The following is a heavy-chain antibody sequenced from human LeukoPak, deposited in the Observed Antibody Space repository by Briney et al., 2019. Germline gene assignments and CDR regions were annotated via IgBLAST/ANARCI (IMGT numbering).Heavy chain of an antibody. Sequence: SQTLSLTCAISGDSVSSNSAAWNWIRQSPSRSLEWLGRTYYRFKWYNDYAVSVKSRITINPDTSKNQFSLQLNSVTPEDTAVYYCARDGYYDILTGYYPYYFDYWGQGTLVTVSS. CDR2: TYYRFKWYN. J-gene: IGHJ4*02. CDR3: ARDGYYDILTGYYPYYFDY. CDR1: GDSVSSNSAA. D-gene: IGHD3-9*01. V-gene: IGHV6-1*01.